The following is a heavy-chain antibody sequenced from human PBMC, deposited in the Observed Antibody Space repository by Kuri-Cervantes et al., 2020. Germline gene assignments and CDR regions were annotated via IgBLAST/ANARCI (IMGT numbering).Heavy chain of an antibody. CDR2: INPNSGGT. V-gene: IGHV1-2*02. Sequence: ASVKVSCKASGGTFSSYTISWVRQAPGQGLEWMGWINPNSGGTNYAQKFQGRVTMTRDTSISTAYMELSRLRSDDTAVYYCARDGVGDTAMAYYYYGMDVWGQGTTVTVSS. CDR3: ARDGVGDTAMAYYYYGMDV. J-gene: IGHJ6*02. CDR1: GGTFSSYT. D-gene: IGHD5-18*01.